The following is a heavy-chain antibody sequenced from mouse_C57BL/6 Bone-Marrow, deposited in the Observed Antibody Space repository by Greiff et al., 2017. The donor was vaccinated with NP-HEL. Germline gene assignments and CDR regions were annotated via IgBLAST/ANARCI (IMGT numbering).Heavy chain of an antibody. D-gene: IGHD1-1*01. CDR1: GFSFNTYA. V-gene: IGHV10-1*01. CDR2: IRSKSNNYAT. CDR3: VRQHITNFDD. J-gene: IGHJ2*01. Sequence: EVKLVESGGGLVQPKGSLKLSCAASGFSFNTYAMNWVRQAPGKGLEWVARIRSKSNNYATYYADSVKDRFTISRDDSESMLYLQMNNLKTEDTAMYYCVRQHITNFDDWGQGTTLTVSS.